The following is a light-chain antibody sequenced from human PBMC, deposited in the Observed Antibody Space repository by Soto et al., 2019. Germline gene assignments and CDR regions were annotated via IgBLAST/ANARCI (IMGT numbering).Light chain of an antibody. CDR2: EVT. CDR3: SSDTSSTTRV. CDR1: SSDVGGYNY. Sequence: QSALTQPASVSGSPGQSITISCTGTSSDVGGYNYVSWYQQHPGKAPKLIIYEVTNRPSGVSTRFSGPKSGNTASLTISGLQADDEAQYYCSSDTSSTTRVFGGGTKLTVL. J-gene: IGLJ3*02. V-gene: IGLV2-14*01.